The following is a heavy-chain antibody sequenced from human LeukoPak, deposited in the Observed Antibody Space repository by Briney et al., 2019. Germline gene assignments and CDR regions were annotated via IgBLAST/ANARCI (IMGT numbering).Heavy chain of an antibody. J-gene: IGHJ5*02. V-gene: IGHV1-8*03. CDR1: GYTFTSCD. D-gene: IGHD6-13*01. Sequence: ASVKVSCKASGYTFTSCDINWVRQATGQGLEWMGWMNPNSGNTGYAQKFQGRVTITRNTSISTAYMELSSLRSEDTAVYYCARELVRGAYNWFDPWGQGTLVTVSS. CDR3: ARELVRGAYNWFDP. CDR2: MNPNSGNT.